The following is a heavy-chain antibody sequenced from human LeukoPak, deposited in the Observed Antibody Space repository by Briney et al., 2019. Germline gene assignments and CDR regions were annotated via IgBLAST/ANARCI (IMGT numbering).Heavy chain of an antibody. CDR2: ISAYSTYNGNT. J-gene: IGHJ4*02. CDR3: TRDLGQWLLQGIFFDY. V-gene: IGHV1-18*01. Sequence: ASVKVSCKASGYTFTSYGISWVRQAPGQGLEWMGWISAYSTYNGNTKYAQKFQGRVTMTTDTSTSTAYMELRSLRSDDTAVYYCTRDLGQWLLQGIFFDYWGQGTLVTVSS. CDR1: GYTFTSYG. D-gene: IGHD5-12*01.